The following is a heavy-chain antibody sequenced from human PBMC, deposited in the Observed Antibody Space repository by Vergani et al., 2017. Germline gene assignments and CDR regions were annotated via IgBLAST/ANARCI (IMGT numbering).Heavy chain of an antibody. CDR2: IIPILGIA. Sequence: QVQLVQSGAEVKKPGSSVKVSCKASGGTFGSYTISWVRQAPGQGLEWMGRIIPILGIANHAQKFQGRVTITADNSTSTAYMELGSLRSEDTAVYYCASGEKHSSASVPMDVWGQGTTVTVSS. J-gene: IGHJ6*02. CDR1: GGTFGSYT. V-gene: IGHV1-69*09. CDR3: ASGEKHSSASVPMDV. D-gene: IGHD6-6*01.